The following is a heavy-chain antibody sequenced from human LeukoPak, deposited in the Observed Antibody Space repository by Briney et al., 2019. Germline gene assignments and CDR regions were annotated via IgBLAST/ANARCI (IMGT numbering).Heavy chain of an antibody. CDR3: ARVKIYNWNVAYFDY. V-gene: IGHV1-8*01. D-gene: IGHD1-20*01. CDR1: GYTFTSYD. J-gene: IGHJ4*02. Sequence: ASVKVSCKASGYTFTSYDINWVLQATGQGLEWMGWMNPNSGNTGYAQKFQGRVTMTRNTSISTAYMELSSLRSEDTAVYYCARVKIYNWNVAYFDYWGQGTLVTVSS. CDR2: MNPNSGNT.